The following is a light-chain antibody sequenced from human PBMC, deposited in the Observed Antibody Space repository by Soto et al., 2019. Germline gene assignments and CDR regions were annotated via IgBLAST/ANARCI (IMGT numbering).Light chain of an antibody. Sequence: EIVMTQSPATLSVSSGERATLSCRASQSVSSKLAWYQQKPGQAPRLLIYAASTRASGIPARFSGSGSGTDFTLSISSLQSEDFAVYYCQQYDKWRTFGQGTNVDIK. CDR3: QQYDKWRT. V-gene: IGKV3D-15*01. J-gene: IGKJ1*01. CDR1: QSVSSK. CDR2: AAS.